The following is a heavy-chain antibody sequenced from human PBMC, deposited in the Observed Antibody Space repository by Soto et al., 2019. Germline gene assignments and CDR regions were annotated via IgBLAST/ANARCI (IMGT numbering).Heavy chain of an antibody. D-gene: IGHD2-2*01. J-gene: IGHJ5*02. V-gene: IGHV4-39*01. CDR2: IYYSGST. Sequence: QLQLQESGPGLVKPSETLSLTCTVSGGSISSSSYYWGWIRQPPGKGLEWIGSIYYSGSTYYNPSLKSRVTISVDTSKNQFSLKLSSVTAADTAVYYCARHPGYCSSTSCYVHWFDPWGQGTLVTVSS. CDR1: GGSISSSSYY. CDR3: ARHPGYCSSTSCYVHWFDP.